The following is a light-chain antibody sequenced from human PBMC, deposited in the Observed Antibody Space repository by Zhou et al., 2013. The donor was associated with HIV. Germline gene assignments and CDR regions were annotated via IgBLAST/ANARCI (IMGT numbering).Light chain of an antibody. Sequence: VMTQSPDTLSVSPGERATLSCRASQSVNRNLAWYQQKPGQAPRLLIYVASSRATGIPDRFSGSGSGTDFTLTISRLEPEDSAVYYCQQYGSPPLTFGGGTKVEIK. J-gene: IGKJ4*01. CDR2: VAS. CDR3: QQYGSPPLT. CDR1: QSVNRN. V-gene: IGKV3-20*01.